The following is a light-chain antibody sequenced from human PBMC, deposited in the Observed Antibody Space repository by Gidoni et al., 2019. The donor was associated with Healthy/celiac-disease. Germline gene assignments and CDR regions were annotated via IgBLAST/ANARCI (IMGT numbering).Light chain of an antibody. V-gene: IGKV1-39*01. CDR1: QSIGSY. Sequence: DIQLTQSPSSLSASVGDRVTITCRASQSIGSYLNWYQQIPGKAPTVLIYAASSLKSGVPSRFSGSGSGKDFILTIRKLQPEDVATYHCQQSYRVPWTFGQGTKVEIK. CDR3: QQSYRVPWT. CDR2: AAS. J-gene: IGKJ1*01.